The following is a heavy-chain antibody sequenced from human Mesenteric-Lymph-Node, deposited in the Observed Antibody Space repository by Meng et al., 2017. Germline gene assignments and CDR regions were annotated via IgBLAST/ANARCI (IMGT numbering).Heavy chain of an antibody. V-gene: IGHV3-66*02. D-gene: IGHD3-3*01. CDR2: IYSGGTI. CDR1: GFIISNND. Sequence: VQLVESGGSFVQPGGSLRLSCEASGFIISNNDMSWVRQTPGKGLEWVSLIYSGGTIYYADSVKGRFTISRDNSRSTLYLQMNSLRIEDTAVYYCVRDLNYWGQGTLVTVSS. CDR3: VRDLNY. J-gene: IGHJ4*02.